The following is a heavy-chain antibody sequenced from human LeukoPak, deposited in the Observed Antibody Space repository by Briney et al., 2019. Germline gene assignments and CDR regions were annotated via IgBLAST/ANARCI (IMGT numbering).Heavy chain of an antibody. CDR1: GGSFSGYY. D-gene: IGHD2-15*01. V-gene: IGHV4-34*01. J-gene: IGHJ4*02. CDR3: ARRGVVAAIFDY. CDR2: INYSGST. Sequence: SETLSLTCAVYGGSFSGYYWSWIRQPPGKGLEWIGEINYSGSTNYNLSLKSRVTISVDTSKNQFSLKLSSVTAADTAVYYCARRGVVAAIFDYWGQGTLVTVSS.